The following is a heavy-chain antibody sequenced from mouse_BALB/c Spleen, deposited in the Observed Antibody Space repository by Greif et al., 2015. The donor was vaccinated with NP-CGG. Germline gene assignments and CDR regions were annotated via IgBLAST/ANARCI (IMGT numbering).Heavy chain of an antibody. V-gene: IGHV1S56*01. CDR1: GYTFTSYD. D-gene: IGHD1-2*01. CDR2: IFPGDGST. Sequence: QVHVKQSGAELVKPGASVKLSCKASGYTFTSYDINWVRQRPEQGLGWIGWIFPGDGSTKYNEKFKGKATLTTDKSSSTAYMQLSRLTSEDSAVYFCARRGYYGYGEFDYWGQGTTLTVSS. J-gene: IGHJ2*01. CDR3: ARRGYYGYGEFDY.